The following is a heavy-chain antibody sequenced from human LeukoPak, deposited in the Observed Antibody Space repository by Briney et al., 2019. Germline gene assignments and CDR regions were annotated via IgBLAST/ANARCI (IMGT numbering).Heavy chain of an antibody. D-gene: IGHD3-22*01. J-gene: IGHJ4*02. Sequence: PGGSLRLSCAASGFRLYDYYIRWIRQAPGKWLDYISYISASGSVQYYTDSVKGRFTVSRDNSKNSLYLLMNSLTAEDTAIYYCARSMILTSDDSCGEGTLVTVSS. V-gene: IGHV3-11*04. CDR3: ARSMILTSDDS. CDR1: GFRLYDYY. CDR2: ISASGSVQ.